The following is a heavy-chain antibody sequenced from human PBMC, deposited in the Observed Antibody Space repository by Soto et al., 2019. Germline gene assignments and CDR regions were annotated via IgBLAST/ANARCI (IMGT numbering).Heavy chain of an antibody. J-gene: IGHJ6*02. CDR3: ARAQPFGLWSGYYTKNYYYYGMDV. Sequence: SVKVSCKASGGTFSSYAISWVRQAPGQGLEWMGGIIPIFGTANYAQKFQGRVAITADESTSTAYMELSSLRSEDTAVYYCARAQPFGLWSGYYTKNYYYYGMDVWGQGTTVTVSS. CDR1: GGTFSSYA. D-gene: IGHD3-3*01. V-gene: IGHV1-69*13. CDR2: IIPIFGTA.